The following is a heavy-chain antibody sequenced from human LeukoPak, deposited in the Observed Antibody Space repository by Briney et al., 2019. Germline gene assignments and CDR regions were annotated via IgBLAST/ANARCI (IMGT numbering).Heavy chain of an antibody. V-gene: IGHV3-48*01. D-gene: IGHD1-1*01. J-gene: IGHJ6*03. CDR2: ISSSSSTI. CDR3: ARDHFGTPPYYYYYMDV. CDR1: GFTFSSYS. Sequence: GGSLRLSCAASGFTFSSYSMNGVRQAPGKGLEWVSYISSSSSTIYYADSVKGRFTISRDNAKNSLYLQMNSLRAEDTAVYYCARDHFGTPPYYYYYMDVWGKGTTVTVSS.